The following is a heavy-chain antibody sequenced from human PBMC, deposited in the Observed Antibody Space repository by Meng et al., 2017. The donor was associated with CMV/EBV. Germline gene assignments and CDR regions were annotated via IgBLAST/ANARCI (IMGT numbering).Heavy chain of an antibody. Sequence: SETLSLTCTVSGGSINSYYWSWIRQPPGKGLEWIGYIYYSGSTNYNPSLKSRVTISVDTSKNQFSLKLSSVTAADTAVYYCARYNWNFDYYYGMDVWGQGTTVTVSS. CDR1: GGSINSYY. V-gene: IGHV4-59*01. CDR2: IYYSGST. CDR3: ARYNWNFDYYYGMDV. J-gene: IGHJ6*02. D-gene: IGHD1-7*01.